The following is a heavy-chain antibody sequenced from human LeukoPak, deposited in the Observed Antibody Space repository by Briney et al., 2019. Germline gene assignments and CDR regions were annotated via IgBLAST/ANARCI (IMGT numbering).Heavy chain of an antibody. J-gene: IGHJ4*02. CDR3: ITATYCGDDCGDS. CDR1: VFSFSHAW. D-gene: IGHD2-21*02. V-gene: IGHV3-15*01. Sequence: MAGGSLRLSCTASVFSFSHAWMSWVRQAPGKGLEWVGRIKSKTDGGTIDYAAPVKGRFSISRGDSKRTLYLQMNSLKSEDTGVYYCITATYCGDDCGDSWGQGTRVTVSS. CDR2: IKSKTDGGTI.